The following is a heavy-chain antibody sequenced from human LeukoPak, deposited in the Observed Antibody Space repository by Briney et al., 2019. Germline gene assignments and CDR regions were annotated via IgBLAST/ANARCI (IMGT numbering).Heavy chain of an antibody. Sequence: GGSLRLSCAASGFTVSSNYMSWVRQAPGKGLEWVSVIYSGGSTYYADSVKGRFTISRDNSKNTLYLQMNSLRAEDTAVYYCAKDLGNGYPLRYFDYWGQGTLVTVSS. V-gene: IGHV3-53*01. J-gene: IGHJ4*02. CDR1: GFTVSSNY. CDR2: IYSGGST. CDR3: AKDLGNGYPLRYFDY. D-gene: IGHD5-24*01.